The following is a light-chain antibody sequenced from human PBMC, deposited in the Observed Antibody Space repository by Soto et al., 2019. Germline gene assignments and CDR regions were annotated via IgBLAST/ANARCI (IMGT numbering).Light chain of an antibody. V-gene: IGLV1-40*01. Sequence: QSVLTQPPSVSGAPGQRVTISCTGSSSNVGAGYDVHWYQQLPGTAPKLLMYGDSNRPSGVPDRFSGSKSGTSASLAITGXQAEDXADYXCQSYDSSLSGVVFGGGTKLTVL. J-gene: IGLJ2*01. CDR3: QSYDSSLSGVV. CDR1: SSNVGAGYD. CDR2: GDS.